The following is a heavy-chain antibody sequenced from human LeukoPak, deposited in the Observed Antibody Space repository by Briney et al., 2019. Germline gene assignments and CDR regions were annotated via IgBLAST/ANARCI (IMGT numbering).Heavy chain of an antibody. D-gene: IGHD5-24*01. CDR2: INPNSGGT. CDR1: GYTFTGYY. V-gene: IGHV1-2*06. CDR3: ARDRLRWLQTFDY. Sequence: ASVKVSCKASGYTFTGYYMHWVRQAPGQGLEWMGRINPNSGGTNYAQKFQGRVTMTRDTSISTAYMELSRLISDDTAVYYCARDRLRWLQTFDYWGQGTLVTVSS. J-gene: IGHJ4*02.